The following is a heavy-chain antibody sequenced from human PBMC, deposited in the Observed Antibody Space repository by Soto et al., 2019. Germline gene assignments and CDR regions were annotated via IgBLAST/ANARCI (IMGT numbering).Heavy chain of an antibody. D-gene: IGHD2-15*01. CDR3: ARSPTSLLRFDP. J-gene: IGHJ5*02. CDR1: GYTFTSYA. V-gene: IGHV1-3*01. CDR2: INAGNGNT. Sequence: ASVKVSYKASGYTFTSYAMHWVRQAPGQRLEWMGWINAGNGNTKYSQKFQGRVTITRDTSASTAYMELSSLRSEDTAVYYCARSPTSLLRFDPWGQGTLVTVSS.